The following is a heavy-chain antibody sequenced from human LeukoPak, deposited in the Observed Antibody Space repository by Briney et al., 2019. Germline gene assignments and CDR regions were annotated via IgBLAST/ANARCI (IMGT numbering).Heavy chain of an antibody. V-gene: IGHV3-23*01. CDR1: GFTFSSYG. CDR2: ISASGGRT. CDR3: ARDNSVGDNAWWFDP. Sequence: GGSLRLSCAASGFTFSSYGMNWVRQASGKGLEWVSGISASGGRTFYADSVKGRFTISRDNSKNTLYLQMNSLRSEDTAIYYCARDNSVGDNAWWFDPWGQGTLVTVSS. J-gene: IGHJ5*02. D-gene: IGHD1-26*01.